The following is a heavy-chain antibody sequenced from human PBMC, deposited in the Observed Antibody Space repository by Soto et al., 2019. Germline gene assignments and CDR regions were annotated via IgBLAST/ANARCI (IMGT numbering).Heavy chain of an antibody. J-gene: IGHJ4*02. CDR2: IYPGDSDT. CDR3: ARLYYYDSSGYYPLDY. Sequence: GESLKISCKCSGYSFTSYWIVLVRQMPGKGLEWMGIIYPGDSDTRYSPSFQGQVTISADKFISTAYLQWSSLKASDTAMYYCARLYYYDSSGYYPLDYWGQGTLVTVSS. D-gene: IGHD3-22*01. CDR1: GYSFTSYW. V-gene: IGHV5-51*01.